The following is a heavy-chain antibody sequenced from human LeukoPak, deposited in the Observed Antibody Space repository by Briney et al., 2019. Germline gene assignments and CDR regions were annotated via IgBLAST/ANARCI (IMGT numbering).Heavy chain of an antibody. Sequence: GGSLRLSCAASGFTFNSYVMTWVRQAPGKGLEWVSGISGGGGRTYYADSVRGRFTISRDISKNTLYLQINSLRADDTAIYYCARDSGNYYGFDYWSQGTLVTVSS. D-gene: IGHD1-26*01. CDR1: GFTFNSYV. J-gene: IGHJ4*02. CDR3: ARDSGNYYGFDY. CDR2: ISGGGGRT. V-gene: IGHV3-23*01.